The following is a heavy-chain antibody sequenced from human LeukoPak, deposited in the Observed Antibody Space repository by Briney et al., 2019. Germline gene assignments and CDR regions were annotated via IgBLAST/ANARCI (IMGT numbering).Heavy chain of an antibody. J-gene: IGHJ4*02. Sequence: SETLSLTCGVNGGSLSGYYWIWIRQTPTQELEWIGEINHSGSTNYNPSLRSRVTISVDTSKNQFYLSLTSLTAADTAVYYCARRRWSSSSVIGYWGRGTRVTVSP. CDR1: GGSLSGYY. CDR2: INHSGST. D-gene: IGHD6-6*01. CDR3: ARRRWSSSSVIGY. V-gene: IGHV4-34*01.